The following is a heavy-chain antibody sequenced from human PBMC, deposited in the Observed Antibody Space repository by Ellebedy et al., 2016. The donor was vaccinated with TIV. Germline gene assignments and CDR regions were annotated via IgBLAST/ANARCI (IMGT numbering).Heavy chain of an antibody. Sequence: MPSETLSLTCTVSGGSISRGAFYWTWIRQKPGTGLEWMGNIYYSGSTYYKPSLKSRVTISLDRSKNQFSLRLSSVTAADTAVYYCARDEGGSGSLSYWGQGTLVTVSS. D-gene: IGHD3-10*01. J-gene: IGHJ4*02. CDR1: GGSISRGAFY. CDR3: ARDEGGSGSLSY. CDR2: IYYSGST. V-gene: IGHV4-31*03.